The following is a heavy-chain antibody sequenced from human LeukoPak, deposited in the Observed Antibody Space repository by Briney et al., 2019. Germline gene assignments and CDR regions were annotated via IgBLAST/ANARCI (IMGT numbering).Heavy chain of an antibody. D-gene: IGHD7-27*01. Sequence: GESLKISCKGSGYSFTNYWIGWVRQMPGKGLEWMGIIYPGDSDTRYSPSFQGQVTISVDKSISTAYLQWSSLRASDTAMYYCARRLDRNWDDAFDIWGQGTMVTVSS. V-gene: IGHV5-51*01. CDR2: IYPGDSDT. CDR3: ARRLDRNWDDAFDI. CDR1: GYSFTNYW. J-gene: IGHJ3*02.